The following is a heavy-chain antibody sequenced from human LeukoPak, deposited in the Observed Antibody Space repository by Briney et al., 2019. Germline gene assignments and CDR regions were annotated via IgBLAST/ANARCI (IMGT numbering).Heavy chain of an antibody. D-gene: IGHD3-3*01. CDR1: GGSISSSSYY. V-gene: IGHV4-39*01. CDR3: ARGVRFLEWLLRPDWFDP. Sequence: SETQSLTCTVSGGSISSSSYYWGWIRQPPGKGLEWIGSIYYSGSTYYNPSLKSRVTISVDTSKNQFSLKLSSVTAADTAVYYCARGVRFLEWLLRPDWFDPWGQGTLVTVSS. CDR2: IYYSGST. J-gene: IGHJ5*02.